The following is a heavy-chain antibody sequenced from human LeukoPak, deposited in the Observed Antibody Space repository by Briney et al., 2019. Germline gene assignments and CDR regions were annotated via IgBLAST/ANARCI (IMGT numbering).Heavy chain of an antibody. Sequence: VGSLRLSCAASGFIFDDYGMSWVRQAPGKGLEWVSGINWNGGRTGYADSVKGRFTISRDNAKNSLYLQMNSLRAEDTALYYCARDYDYGDYPGYWGQGTLVTVSS. CDR3: ARDYDYGDYPGY. CDR2: INWNGGRT. J-gene: IGHJ4*02. V-gene: IGHV3-20*04. CDR1: GFIFDDYG. D-gene: IGHD4-17*01.